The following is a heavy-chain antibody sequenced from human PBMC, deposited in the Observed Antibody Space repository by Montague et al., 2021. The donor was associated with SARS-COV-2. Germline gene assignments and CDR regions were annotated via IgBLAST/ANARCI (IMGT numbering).Heavy chain of an antibody. CDR2: TYYKSKWYN. CDR1: GDSVADHRAT. Sequence: CAISGDSVADHRATWDWHRQSPSRGLEWLGRTYYKSKWYNDYAVSVKSRIIINPDTSKNQFSLQLNSVTPEDTAVYYCARVRMDGGSDYWGQGTLVTVSS. D-gene: IGHD3-16*01. J-gene: IGHJ4*02. CDR3: ARVRMDGGSDY. V-gene: IGHV6-1*01.